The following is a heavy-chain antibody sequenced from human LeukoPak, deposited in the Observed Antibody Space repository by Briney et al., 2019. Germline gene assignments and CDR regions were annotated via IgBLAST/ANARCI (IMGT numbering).Heavy chain of an antibody. CDR1: GGSVNSGRYY. Sequence: SETLSLTCTVSGGSVNSGRYYWGWIRQPPGKGLEWIGSIYYSGSTYYNPSLNSRVTISVDTSKNQFSLKLSSVTAADTAVYYCARGDSSPSYDYWGQGTLVTVSS. CDR3: ARGDSSPSYDY. V-gene: IGHV4-39*07. D-gene: IGHD6-13*01. J-gene: IGHJ4*02. CDR2: IYYSGST.